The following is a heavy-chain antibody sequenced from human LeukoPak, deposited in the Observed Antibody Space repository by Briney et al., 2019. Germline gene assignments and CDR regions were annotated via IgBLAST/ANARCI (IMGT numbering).Heavy chain of an antibody. Sequence: QSGGSLRLSCAASGFTFSSFDMHWVRQAPGKGLEWVAIIWYDGSNKYYADSVKGRFTISRDNSKNTLYLQMNSLRAEDTAVYYCAKDGLDPPTRATRYYFDYWGQGIQVIVSS. V-gene: IGHV3-33*06. CDR3: AKDGLDPPTRATRYYFDY. CDR2: IWYDGSNK. D-gene: IGHD1-1*01. J-gene: IGHJ4*02. CDR1: GFTFSSFD.